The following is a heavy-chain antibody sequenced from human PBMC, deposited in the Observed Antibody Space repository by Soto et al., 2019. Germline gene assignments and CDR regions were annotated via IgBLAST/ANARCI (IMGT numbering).Heavy chain of an antibody. J-gene: IGHJ6*03. CDR2: IYYSGST. CDR1: GGSISSYY. D-gene: IGHD2-15*01. Sequence: SSETLSLTCTVSGGSISSYYWSWIRQPPGKGLEWIGYIYYSGSTNYNPSLKSRVTISVDTSKNQFSLKLSSVTAADTAVYYCARSPDIVVVVAAAPDYYYYMDVWGKGTTVTVSS. V-gene: IGHV4-59*08. CDR3: ARSPDIVVVVAAAPDYYYYMDV.